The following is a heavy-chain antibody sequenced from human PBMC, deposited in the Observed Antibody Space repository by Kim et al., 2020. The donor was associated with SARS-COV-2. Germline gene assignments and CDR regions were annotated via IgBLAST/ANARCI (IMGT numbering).Heavy chain of an antibody. D-gene: IGHD1-26*01. CDR1: GYTFTSYG. CDR2: ISAYNGNT. V-gene: IGHV1-18*01. Sequence: ASVKVSCKASGYTFTSYGISWVRQASGQGLEWMGWISAYNGNTNYAQKLQGRVTMTTDTSTSTAYMELRSLRSDDTAVYYCATSGSVPGGGLGMDVWGQGTTVTVSS. CDR3: ATSGSVPGGGLGMDV. J-gene: IGHJ6*02.